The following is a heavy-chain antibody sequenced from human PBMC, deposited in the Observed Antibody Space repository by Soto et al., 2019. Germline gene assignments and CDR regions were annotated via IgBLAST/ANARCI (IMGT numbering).Heavy chain of an antibody. J-gene: IGHJ4*02. Sequence: GGSLRLSCATSGFTFNTYWMHWVRQVPGEGLVWVARIAPNGRSTTYADSVKGRFTISRDNAKSTVYLQMNSLRAEDTAVYYCTSGVYDSSAYFDYWGQGTLVTVSS. CDR1: GFTFNTYW. CDR3: TSGVYDSSAYFDY. D-gene: IGHD3-22*01. CDR2: IAPNGRST. V-gene: IGHV3-74*01.